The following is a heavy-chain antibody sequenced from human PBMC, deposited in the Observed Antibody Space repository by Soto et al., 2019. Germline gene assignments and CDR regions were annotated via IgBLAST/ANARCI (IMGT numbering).Heavy chain of an antibody. Sequence: GASVKVSCKVSGYTLTELSMHWVRQAPGKGLEWMGGFDPEDGETIYAQKFQGRVTMTEDTSTDTAYMELSSLRSEDTAVYYCATNYYDSSGSGAFDIWGQGTMVTVS. CDR2: FDPEDGET. D-gene: IGHD3-22*01. CDR1: GYTLTELS. CDR3: ATNYYDSSGSGAFDI. V-gene: IGHV1-24*01. J-gene: IGHJ3*02.